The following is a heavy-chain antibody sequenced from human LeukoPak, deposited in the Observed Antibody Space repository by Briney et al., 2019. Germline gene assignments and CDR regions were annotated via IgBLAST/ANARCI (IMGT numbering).Heavy chain of an antibody. Sequence: PGGSLRLSCAASGFTFSSYSMNWVRQAPGKGLEWVSSISSSSSYIYYADSVKGRFTISRDNAKNSLYLQMNSLRAEDTAVYYCASGFGEYMLAPFDYWGQGTLVTVSS. D-gene: IGHD3-10*01. V-gene: IGHV3-21*04. CDR1: GFTFSSYS. J-gene: IGHJ4*02. CDR3: ASGFGEYMLAPFDY. CDR2: ISSSSSYI.